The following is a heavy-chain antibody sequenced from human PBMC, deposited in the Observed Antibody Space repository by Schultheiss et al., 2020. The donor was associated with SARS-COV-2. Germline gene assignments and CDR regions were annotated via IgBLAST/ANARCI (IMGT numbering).Heavy chain of an antibody. CDR2: ISSSSSYI. J-gene: IGHJ6*02. CDR1: VFTFSSYS. CDR3: ARESDCSSTSCYLGFGNYYGMDV. V-gene: IGHV3-21*01. Sequence: GESLRLSCAASVFTFSSYSMNWVRQAPGKGLEWVSSISSSSSYIYYADSVKGRFTISRDNAKNSLYLQMNSLRAEDTAVYYCARESDCSSTSCYLGFGNYYGMDVWGQGTTVTVSS. D-gene: IGHD2-2*01.